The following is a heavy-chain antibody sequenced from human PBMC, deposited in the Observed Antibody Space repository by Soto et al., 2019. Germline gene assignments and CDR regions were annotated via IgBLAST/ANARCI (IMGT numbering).Heavy chain of an antibody. CDR3: ARVPSIAAAGTRRLFDP. D-gene: IGHD6-13*01. V-gene: IGHV4-34*01. CDR2: INHSGST. CDR1: GGSFSGYY. Sequence: SETLSLTCAAYGGSFSGYYWSWIRQPPGKGLEWIGEINHSGSTNYNPSLKSRVTISVDTSKNQFSLKLSSVTAADTAVYYCARVPSIAAAGTRRLFDPWGQGTLVIVSS. J-gene: IGHJ5*02.